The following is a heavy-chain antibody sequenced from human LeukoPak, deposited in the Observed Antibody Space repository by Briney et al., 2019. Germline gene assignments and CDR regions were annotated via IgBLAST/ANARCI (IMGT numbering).Heavy chain of an antibody. CDR1: GYSINSGYY. D-gene: IGHD7-27*01. V-gene: IGHV4-38-2*02. CDR2: IYYSGST. J-gene: IGHJ4*02. CDR3: ARAKNWVPFDY. Sequence: PSETLSLTCTVSGYSINSGYYWSWIRQPPGKRLEWIGSIYYSGSTYYNPSLKSRVTISVDTSKNQFSLKLSSVTAADTAVYYCARAKNWVPFDYWGQGTLVTVSS.